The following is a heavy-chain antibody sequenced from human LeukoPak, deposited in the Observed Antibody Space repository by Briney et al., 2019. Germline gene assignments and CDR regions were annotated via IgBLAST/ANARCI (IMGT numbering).Heavy chain of an antibody. D-gene: IGHD3-3*01. CDR3: AKARDYDFWSGYSSYFDY. CDR2: ISGSGGST. V-gene: IGHV3-23*01. J-gene: IGHJ4*02. Sequence: GGSLRLSCAASGFTFSSYAMSWVRQAPGKGLEWVSAISGSGGSTYYAHSVKGRFTISRDNSKNTLYLQMNSLRAEDTAVYYCAKARDYDFWSGYSSYFDYWGQGTLVTVSS. CDR1: GFTFSSYA.